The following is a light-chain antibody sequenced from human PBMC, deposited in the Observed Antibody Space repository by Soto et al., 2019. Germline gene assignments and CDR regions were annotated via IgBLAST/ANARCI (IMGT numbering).Light chain of an antibody. J-gene: IGKJ1*01. CDR1: QSISSW. CDR2: DAS. CDR3: QQYHRYPGT. Sequence: DIQMTQSPSTLSASVGDRVTITCRASQSISSWLAWYQQKPGKAPKLLIYDASSLESGVPSSFSGSGSGTEFTLPISSLQPDDFATYYCQQYHRYPGTFGQGTKVEIK. V-gene: IGKV1-5*01.